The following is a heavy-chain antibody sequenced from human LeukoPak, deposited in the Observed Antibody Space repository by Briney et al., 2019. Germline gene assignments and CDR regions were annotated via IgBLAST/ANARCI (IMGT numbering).Heavy chain of an antibody. CDR3: ARSSVGPLKDLFDY. J-gene: IGHJ4*02. Sequence: SVKVSCKASGCTFTIYTINWVRQAPGQGLEWMGGISPILGNANYAQKFQGRVTITTDESTSTAYMELSSLTSEDTAMYYCARSSVGPLKDLFDYWGQGTLVTVSS. CDR2: ISPILGNA. CDR1: GCTFTIYT. V-gene: IGHV1-69*16. D-gene: IGHD3-16*01.